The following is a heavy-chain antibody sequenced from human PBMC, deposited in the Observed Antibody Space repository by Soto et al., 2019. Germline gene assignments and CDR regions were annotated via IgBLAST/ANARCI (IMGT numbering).Heavy chain of an antibody. CDR1: GYTFTSYG. CDR2: ISAYNGNT. CDR3: ARVPHYGDYDWFDP. Sequence: VSVKVSCKASGYTFTSYGISWVRQAPGQGLEWMGWISAYNGNTNYAQKLQGRVTMTTDTSTSTAYMELRSLRSDDTAVYYCARVPHYGDYDWFDPWGQGTLVTVSS. J-gene: IGHJ5*02. V-gene: IGHV1-18*01. D-gene: IGHD4-17*01.